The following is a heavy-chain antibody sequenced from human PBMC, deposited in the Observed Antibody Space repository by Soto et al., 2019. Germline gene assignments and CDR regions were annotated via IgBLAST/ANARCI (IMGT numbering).Heavy chain of an antibody. J-gene: IGHJ4*02. CDR3: ARADCSSTSCSDGVDY. CDR1: GYTFTSHD. V-gene: IGHV1-8*01. Sequence: QVQLVQSGAEVKKPGASVKVSCKASGYTFTSHDINWVRQATGQGLEWMGWMNPNSGNTGYAQKFQGRVTMTRNTSISTAYMELSSLRSEDTAVYYCARADCSSTSCSDGVDYWGQGTLVTVSS. D-gene: IGHD2-2*01. CDR2: MNPNSGNT.